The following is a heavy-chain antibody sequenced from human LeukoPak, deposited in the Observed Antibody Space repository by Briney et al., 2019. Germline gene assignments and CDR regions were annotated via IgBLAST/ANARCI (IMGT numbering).Heavy chain of an antibody. CDR2: ISWNSGSI. CDR3: AKEGPAFDI. Sequence: GGSLRLSCAASGFTVSSNYMSWVRQAPGKGLEWVSGISWNSGSIGYADSVKGRFTISRDNAKNSLYLQMNSLRAEDMALYYCAKEGPAFDIWGQGTMVTVSS. J-gene: IGHJ3*02. CDR1: GFTVSSNY. V-gene: IGHV3-9*03.